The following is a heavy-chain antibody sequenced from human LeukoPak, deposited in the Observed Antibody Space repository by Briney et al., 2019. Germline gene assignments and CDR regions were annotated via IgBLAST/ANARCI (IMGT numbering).Heavy chain of an antibody. CDR3: SKWKAIVLVPAARGPIDY. V-gene: IGHV3-23*01. Sequence: GGSLRLSCAASGFTFSNYGMSWVRQAPGKGLEWVSVISGSGVTTYYADSVKGRFTISRDNSKHTLYLQMNSLRAEDTAVYYCSKWKAIVLVPAARGPIDYWGQGTLVTASS. D-gene: IGHD2-2*01. CDR1: GFTFSNYG. CDR2: ISGSGVTT. J-gene: IGHJ4*02.